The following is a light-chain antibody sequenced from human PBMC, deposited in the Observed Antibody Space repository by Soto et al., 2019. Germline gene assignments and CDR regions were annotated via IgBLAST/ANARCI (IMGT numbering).Light chain of an antibody. J-gene: IGKJ5*01. Sequence: EIVLTQSPATLSLPPGERATLSCRASQSVSSYLAWYQQKPGQAPRLLIYDASNRATGIPARFSGSGSGTDFTLTISSLEPEDFAVYYCQQLGGTFGQGTRLEIK. CDR2: DAS. CDR3: QQLGGT. V-gene: IGKV3-11*01. CDR1: QSVSSY.